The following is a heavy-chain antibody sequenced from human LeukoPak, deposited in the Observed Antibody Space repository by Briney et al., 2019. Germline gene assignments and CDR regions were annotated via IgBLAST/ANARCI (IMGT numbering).Heavy chain of an antibody. Sequence: PSETLSLTCTVSGDSISRYYWSWIRQPPGKGLEWIGYIYTSGSTNYNPSLKSRVTISVDTSKNQFSLDLSSVTAADTAVYYCARQKCTSTSCLTKNAFDIWGQGTMVTVSS. CDR2: IYTSGST. V-gene: IGHV4-4*09. J-gene: IGHJ3*02. CDR3: ARQKCTSTSCLTKNAFDI. CDR1: GDSISRYY. D-gene: IGHD2-2*01.